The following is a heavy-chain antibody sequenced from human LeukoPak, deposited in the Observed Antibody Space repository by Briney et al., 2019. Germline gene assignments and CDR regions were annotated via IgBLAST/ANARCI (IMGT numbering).Heavy chain of an antibody. Sequence: SVKVSCKASGGTFSNYAITWVRQAPGQGLEWMEGVIPIFGPPNYAQKFQGRVTLTLDESTSTAYMELSSLRSEDTAVYYCARAAGGNSGPLDYWGQGTLVIVSS. CDR3: ARAAGGNSGPLDY. J-gene: IGHJ4*02. CDR1: GGTFSNYA. V-gene: IGHV1-69*01. D-gene: IGHD4-23*01. CDR2: VIPIFGPP.